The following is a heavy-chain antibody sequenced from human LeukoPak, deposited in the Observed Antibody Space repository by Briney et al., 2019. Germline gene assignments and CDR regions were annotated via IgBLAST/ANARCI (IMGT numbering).Heavy chain of an antibody. CDR3: ARDRYYGSGSYPYFDY. J-gene: IGHJ4*02. D-gene: IGHD3-10*01. V-gene: IGHV4-31*03. CDR1: GGSISSGGYY. CDR2: IYYSGST. Sequence: PSETLSLTCTVSGGSISSGGYYWSWIRQHPGKGLEWIGYIYYSGSTYYNPSLKSRVTISVDTSKNQFSLKLSSVTAADTAVYYCARDRYYGSGSYPYFDYCGQGTLVTVSS.